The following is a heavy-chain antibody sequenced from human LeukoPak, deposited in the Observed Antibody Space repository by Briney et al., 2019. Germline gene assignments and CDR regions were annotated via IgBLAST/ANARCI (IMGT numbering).Heavy chain of an antibody. CDR3: ARANYYDSSGPFDY. CDR1: GGTFSSYA. V-gene: IGHV1-69*01. CDR2: IIPIFGTA. Sequence: GASVKVSCKASGGTFSSYAISWVRQAPGQGVEWMGGIIPIFGTANYAQKFQGRVTITADESTSTAYMELSSLRSEDTAVYYCARANYYDSSGPFDYWGQGTLVTVSS. D-gene: IGHD3-22*01. J-gene: IGHJ4*02.